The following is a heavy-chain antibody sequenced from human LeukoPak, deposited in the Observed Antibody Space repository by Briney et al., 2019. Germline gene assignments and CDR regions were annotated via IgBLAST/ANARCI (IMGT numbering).Heavy chain of an antibody. J-gene: IGHJ4*02. D-gene: IGHD2-15*01. CDR1: GGSISSYY. CDR3: ARVVDATRGGYYFDY. CDR2: IYYSGST. V-gene: IGHV4-59*12. Sequence: SETLSLTCTVSGGSISSYYWSWIRQPPGKGLEWIGYIYYSGSTNYNPSLKSRVTISVDTSKNQFSLKLSSVTAADTAVYYCARVVDATRGGYYFDYWGQGTLVTVSS.